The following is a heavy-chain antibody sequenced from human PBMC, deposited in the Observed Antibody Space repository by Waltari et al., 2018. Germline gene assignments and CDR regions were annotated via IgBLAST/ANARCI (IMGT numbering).Heavy chain of an antibody. D-gene: IGHD3-16*02. Sequence: EVQLVESGGGLIQPGGSLRLSCAASGFTVSSNYMSWVRQAPGKGLAWVSVLYSGGSTYSADSVKGRFTISRDNSKNTLYLQMNSLRAEDTAVYYCARVRYDYVWGSYREYYFDYWGQGTLVTVSS. CDR1: GFTVSSNY. V-gene: IGHV3-53*01. J-gene: IGHJ4*02. CDR3: ARVRYDYVWGSYREYYFDY. CDR2: LYSGGST.